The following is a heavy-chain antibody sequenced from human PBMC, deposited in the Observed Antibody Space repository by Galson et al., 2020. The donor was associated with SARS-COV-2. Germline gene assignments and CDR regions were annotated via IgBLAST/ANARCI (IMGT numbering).Heavy chain of an antibody. CDR3: ARHTEATNGQKYMVV. CDR2: VYGGDSDV. CDR1: GFSFANYW. J-gene: IGHJ6*02. V-gene: IGHV5-51*01. D-gene: IGHD2-8*01. Sequence: KIGESLKISCQGSGFSFANYWIGWVRQMPGKGLEWMGIVYGGDSDVIYSPAFQGQVTMSAAKSINTAYLQWTSLKASDTATYFCARHTEATNGQKYMVVWGQGTSVTVSS.